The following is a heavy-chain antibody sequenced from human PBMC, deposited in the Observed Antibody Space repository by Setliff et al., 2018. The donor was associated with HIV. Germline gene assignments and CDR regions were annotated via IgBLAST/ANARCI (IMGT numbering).Heavy chain of an antibody. D-gene: IGHD3-22*01. CDR2: ISGDCADT. CDR1: GFSFTTYP. V-gene: IGHV3-23*01. Sequence: GGSLRLSCVASGFSFTTYPMTWVRQAPGMGLEWVAGISGDCADTLYADSVKGRFIVSSDSSKNTAYLQMNDLRVADTAIYYCARLAHPRAHQDSTGVFDYWGQGALVTVSS. J-gene: IGHJ4*02. CDR3: ARLAHPRAHQDSTGVFDY.